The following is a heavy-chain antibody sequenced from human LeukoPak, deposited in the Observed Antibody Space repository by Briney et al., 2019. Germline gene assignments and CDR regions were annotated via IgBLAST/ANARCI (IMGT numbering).Heavy chain of an antibody. J-gene: IGHJ4*02. D-gene: IGHD6-13*01. Sequence: GGSLRLSCAASGFTFSSYAMRWVRQAPGKGLEWVAVISYDGSNKYYADSVKGRFTISRDNSKNTLYLQMNSLRAEDTAVYYCAAVLAAAGAFDYWGQGTLVTVSS. CDR3: AAVLAAAGAFDY. V-gene: IGHV3-30*04. CDR1: GFTFSSYA. CDR2: ISYDGSNK.